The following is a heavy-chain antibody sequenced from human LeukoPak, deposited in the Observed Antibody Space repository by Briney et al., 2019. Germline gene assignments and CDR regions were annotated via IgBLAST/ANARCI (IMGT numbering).Heavy chain of an antibody. V-gene: IGHV4-59*01. J-gene: IGHJ6*03. CDR1: GVSIITNY. D-gene: IGHD2-8*02. Sequence: SQTLSLSCTVSGVSIITNYWSWLRQSPGKGLEWVGNIYYTGGATYNPSLQAPVTISLDTSKNQFSLTLNSVTAADTAIYYCAREGSVSTGRWKNYYHFMDVWGKGTTHILSS. CDR3: AREGSVSTGRWKNYYHFMDV. CDR2: IYYTGGA.